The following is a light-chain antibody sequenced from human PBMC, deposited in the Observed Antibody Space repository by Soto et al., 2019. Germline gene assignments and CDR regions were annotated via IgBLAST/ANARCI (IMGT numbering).Light chain of an antibody. V-gene: IGKV3-15*01. CDR2: GAS. CDR1: QSVSGN. CDR3: QQYNNWPPWT. Sequence: EIVMTQSPATLSVSPGERATLSCTASQSVSGNLAWYQQTPGQAPRLLFYGASTRATGIPARFSGSGSGTEFTLTISSLQSEDFAVYYCQQYNNWPPWTFGQGTKVEIK. J-gene: IGKJ1*01.